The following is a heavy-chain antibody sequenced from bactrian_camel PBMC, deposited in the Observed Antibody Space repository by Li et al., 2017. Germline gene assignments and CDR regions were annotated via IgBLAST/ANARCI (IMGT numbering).Heavy chain of an antibody. CDR2: IYTFNGST. Sequence: VQLVESGGGSVQAGASLKLSCAASGANDIRAWGWFRQAPGKEREEVARIYTFNGSTYYADSVKGRFTIFRDGAKNTMYLQMNRLKSEDTAIYYCAARLFSACGRVWSDVNFMTYWGKRTQVTVS. D-gene: IGHD3*01. CDR3: AARLFSACGRVWSDVNFMTY. CDR1: GANDIRA. V-gene: IGHV3S54*01. J-gene: IGHJ4*01.